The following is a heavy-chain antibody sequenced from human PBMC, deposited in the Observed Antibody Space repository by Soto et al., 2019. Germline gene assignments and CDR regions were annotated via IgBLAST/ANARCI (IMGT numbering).Heavy chain of an antibody. D-gene: IGHD3-10*01. V-gene: IGHV4-4*07. Sequence: QVQLQESGPGLVKPSETLSLTCTVSGGSISSYYWSWIRQPAGKGLEWIGRIYTSGSTNYNPSLKSRVTMEVDTSKNQFSLKLSSVTAADTAVYYCARGIQITMVRGVIGWFDPWGQGTLVTVSS. CDR2: IYTSGST. CDR1: GGSISSYY. CDR3: ARGIQITMVRGVIGWFDP. J-gene: IGHJ5*02.